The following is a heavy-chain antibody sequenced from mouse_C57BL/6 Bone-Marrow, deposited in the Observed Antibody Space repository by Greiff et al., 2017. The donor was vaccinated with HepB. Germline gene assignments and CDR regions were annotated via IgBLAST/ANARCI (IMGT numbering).Heavy chain of an antibody. CDR3: ARHVRYYGSSDFDV. J-gene: IGHJ1*03. Sequence: EVKLVESGGGLVQPGGSLKLSCAASGFTFSDYYMYWVRQTPEKRLEWVAYISNGGGSTYYPDTVKGRFTISRDNAKNTLYLQMSRLKSDDTAMYYCARHVRYYGSSDFDVWGTGTTVTVSS. V-gene: IGHV5-12*01. D-gene: IGHD1-1*01. CDR2: ISNGGGST. CDR1: GFTFSDYY.